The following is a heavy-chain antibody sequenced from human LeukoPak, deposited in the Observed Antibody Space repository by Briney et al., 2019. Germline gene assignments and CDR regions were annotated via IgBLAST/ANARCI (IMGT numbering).Heavy chain of an antibody. CDR1: GFTFDTYA. J-gene: IGHJ4*02. CDR3: AKDQGGGHCSFDY. V-gene: IGHV3-30*02. CDR2: ISYDGSDK. Sequence: GGSLRLSCAASGFTFDTYAMTWVRQAPGKGLEWVSFISYDGSDKNYAESVKGRSTISRDNSKNTLFLQMNSLGAGDTALYYCAKDQGGGHCSFDYWGQGAPVTVSS. D-gene: IGHD2-21*02.